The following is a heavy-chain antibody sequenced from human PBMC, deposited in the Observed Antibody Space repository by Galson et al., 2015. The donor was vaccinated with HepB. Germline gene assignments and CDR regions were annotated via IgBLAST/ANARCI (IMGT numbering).Heavy chain of an antibody. CDR2: ISSSSSPI. CDR1: GFTFSSYS. CDR3: ARDTSGWLDY. J-gene: IGHJ4*02. V-gene: IGHV3-48*04. D-gene: IGHD6-19*01. Sequence: SLRLSCAASGFTFSSYSMNWVRQAPGKGLEWVSYISSSSSPIDYAESVKGRFTIARDNAKNSLYLQMNSLRAEDTAVYYCARDTSGWLDYWGQGALVTVSS.